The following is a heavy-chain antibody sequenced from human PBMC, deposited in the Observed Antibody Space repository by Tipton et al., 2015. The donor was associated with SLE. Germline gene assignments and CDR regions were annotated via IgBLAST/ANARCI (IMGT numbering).Heavy chain of an antibody. CDR2: IIPIFGTA. Sequence: QLVQSGAEVKKPGSSVKVSCKASGGTLSSYAISWVRQAPGQGLEWMGGIIPIFGTANYAQKFQGRVTITADESTSTAYMELSSLRSEDTAVYYCARGGRSTTVVTPGALDYWGQGTLVTVSS. D-gene: IGHD4-23*01. J-gene: IGHJ4*02. V-gene: IGHV1-69*01. CDR1: GGTLSSYA. CDR3: ARGGRSTTVVTPGALDY.